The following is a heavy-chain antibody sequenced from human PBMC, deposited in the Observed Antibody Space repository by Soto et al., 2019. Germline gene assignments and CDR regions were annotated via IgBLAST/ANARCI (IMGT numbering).Heavy chain of an antibody. CDR1: GFTFSSYG. V-gene: IGHV3-33*06. Sequence: GGSLRLSCAASGFTFSSYGMHWVRQAPGKGLEWVAVIWYDGSNKYYADSVKGRFTISRDNSKNTLYLQMNSLRAEDTAVYYCAKRSYSSSWDKYYYGMDVWGQGTTVTVSS. CDR3: AKRSYSSSWDKYYYGMDV. CDR2: IWYDGSNK. D-gene: IGHD6-13*01. J-gene: IGHJ6*02.